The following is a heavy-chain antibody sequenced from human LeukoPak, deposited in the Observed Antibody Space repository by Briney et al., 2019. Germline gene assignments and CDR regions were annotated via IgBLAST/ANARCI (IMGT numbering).Heavy chain of an antibody. V-gene: IGHV3-64*01. CDR2: ISSNGGST. CDR3: ARDEGVGGTASSYWGRGV. Sequence: GGSLRLSCAASGFTFSSYAMHWVRQAPGKGLEYVSAISSNGGSTYYANSVKGRFTISRDNSKNTLYLQMGSLRAEDMAVYYCARDEGVGGTASSYWGRGVGGQGPTVPVSS. D-gene: IGHD2-21*02. CDR1: GFTFSSYA. J-gene: IGHJ6*02.